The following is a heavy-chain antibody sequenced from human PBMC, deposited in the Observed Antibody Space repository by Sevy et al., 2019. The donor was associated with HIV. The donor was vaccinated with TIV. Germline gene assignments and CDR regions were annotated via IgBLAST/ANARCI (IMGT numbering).Heavy chain of an antibody. J-gene: IGHJ4*02. CDR3: ARDSPPYTSTFSSSYV. Sequence: GGSLRLSCAASGVNFNDYWMNWVRQAPGKGLEWVANINQDGSAKYYVDSAKGRFTISRDNAKNSLYLQMNSLRADDTAVYYCARDSPPYTSTFSSSYVWGQGTLVTVSS. CDR2: INQDGSAK. D-gene: IGHD6-6*01. CDR1: GVNFNDYW. V-gene: IGHV3-7*03.